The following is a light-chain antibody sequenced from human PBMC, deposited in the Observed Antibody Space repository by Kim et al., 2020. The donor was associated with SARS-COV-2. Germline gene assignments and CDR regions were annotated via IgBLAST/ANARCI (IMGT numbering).Light chain of an antibody. V-gene: IGLV1-51*01. CDR1: SSNIGNNY. Sequence: QPVLTQPPSVSAAPGQKVTISCSGSSSNIGNNYVSWYQQLPGTAPKLLIYDNNKRPSGIPDRFSGSKSGTSATLGITGLQTGDEADYYCGTLDSSLSAVVFGGGTQLTVL. CDR2: DNN. CDR3: GTLDSSLSAVV. J-gene: IGLJ2*01.